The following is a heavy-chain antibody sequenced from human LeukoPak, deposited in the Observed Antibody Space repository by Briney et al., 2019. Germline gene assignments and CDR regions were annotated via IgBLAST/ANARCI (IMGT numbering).Heavy chain of an antibody. D-gene: IGHD5-24*01. CDR3: VAEMAASAAFDI. J-gene: IGHJ3*02. V-gene: IGHV4-39*01. Sequence: SETLSLTCTVSGDSLTSSSHYWGWIRQPPGKRLQWVASLHHTGRNYSNAALKSRVSISMDTAKSQFSLKVNSVTAADSGVYYCVAEMAASAAFDIWGQGTMVAVSS. CDR2: LHHTGRN. CDR1: GDSLTSSSHY.